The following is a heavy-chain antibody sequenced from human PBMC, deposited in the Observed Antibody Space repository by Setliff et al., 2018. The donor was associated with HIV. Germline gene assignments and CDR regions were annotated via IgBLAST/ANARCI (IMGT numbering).Heavy chain of an antibody. CDR2: FYYSGDT. Sequence: KSSETLSLTCSVSGGSISSHYWTWIRQSPGKGLEWIGSFYYSGDTDYNPSLKSRVSTSVDTSKNQFSLKLSSVTAADTAVYYCARHTIGVATWSDGFDFWGQGRLVTVSS. J-gene: IGHJ4*02. V-gene: IGHV4-59*11. CDR1: GGSISSHY. D-gene: IGHD6-19*01. CDR3: ARHTIGVATWSDGFDF.